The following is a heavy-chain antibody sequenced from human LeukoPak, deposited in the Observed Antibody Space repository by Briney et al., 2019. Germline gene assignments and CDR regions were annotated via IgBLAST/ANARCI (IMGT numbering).Heavy chain of an antibody. CDR3: ARDRDNILADF. J-gene: IGHJ4*02. CDR1: GFTFSNHY. V-gene: IGHV3-7*03. Sequence: GGSLRLSCAVSGFTFSNHYMAWVRQAPGQGLEWVANIKQDGSEKYYVGSVKGRLTISRDNAKKSLYLQMNSLRAEDTAVYYCARDRDNILADFWGRGTLVTVTS. CDR2: IKQDGSEK. D-gene: IGHD3-9*01.